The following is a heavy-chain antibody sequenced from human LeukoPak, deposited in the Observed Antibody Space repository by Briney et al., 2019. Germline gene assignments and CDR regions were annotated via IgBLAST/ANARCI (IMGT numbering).Heavy chain of an antibody. CDR3: AGDSIAARPSSPDY. CDR1: GFTFSSYS. Sequence: GGSLRLSCVAAGFTFSSYSMNWVRQAPGKGLEWVSYISSSSSTIYHADSVKGRFTISRDNAKNSLYLQMNSLRDEDTAVYYCAGDSIAARPSSPDYWGQGTLVTVSS. J-gene: IGHJ4*02. D-gene: IGHD6-6*01. V-gene: IGHV3-48*02. CDR2: ISSSSSTI.